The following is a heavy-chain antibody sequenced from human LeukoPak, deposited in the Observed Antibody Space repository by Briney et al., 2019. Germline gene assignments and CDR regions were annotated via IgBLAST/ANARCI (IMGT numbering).Heavy chain of an antibody. Sequence: ASVKVSCKASGYTFTSYGISWVRQAPGQGLEWMGLINTNTGNPTYAQGFTGRFVFSLDTSVSTAYLQISSLKAEDTAVYFCARAIGYSSSSGHRYWGQGTLVTVSS. V-gene: IGHV7-4-1*02. J-gene: IGHJ4*02. D-gene: IGHD6-6*01. CDR1: GYTFTSYG. CDR2: INTNTGNP. CDR3: ARAIGYSSSSGHRY.